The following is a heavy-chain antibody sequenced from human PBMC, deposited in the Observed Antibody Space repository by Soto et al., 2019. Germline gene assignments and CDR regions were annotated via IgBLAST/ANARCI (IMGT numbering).Heavy chain of an antibody. CDR3: ARRYGGNLEY. D-gene: IGHD1-26*01. CDR2: IYYSGST. V-gene: IGHV4-59*08. J-gene: IGHJ4*02. CDR1: GGSISNFY. Sequence: QVQLQESGPGLVKPSETLSLTCTVSGGSISNFYWSWIRQPPGKGLEWIGYIYYSGSTNYNPSLKSRVTISVDTSKNQFSLKLSSVTAADTAVYFWARRYGGNLEYWGQGTLVTVSS.